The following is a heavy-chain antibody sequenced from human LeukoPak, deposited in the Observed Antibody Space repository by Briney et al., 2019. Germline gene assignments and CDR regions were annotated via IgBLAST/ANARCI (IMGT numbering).Heavy chain of an antibody. Sequence: PGRSLRLSCAPSGFTFSRHGMHWVRLAPGKGLEWVVIISNDGSRKYYAHSVEGRFTISRDNSKNTLYLQMDSLRAEDTAVYYCARDRAWNYFDYWGQGTLVTVSS. D-gene: IGHD3-3*01. CDR3: ARDRAWNYFDY. J-gene: IGHJ4*02. CDR2: ISNDGSRK. V-gene: IGHV3-30*03. CDR1: GFTFSRHG.